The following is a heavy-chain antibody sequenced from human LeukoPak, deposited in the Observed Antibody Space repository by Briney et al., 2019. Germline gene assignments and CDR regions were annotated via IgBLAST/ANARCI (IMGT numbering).Heavy chain of an antibody. D-gene: IGHD6-6*01. Sequence: PSQTLSLTCTVSGGSISSGGYYWSWIRQPPGKGLEWIGYIYHSGSTYYNPSLKNRVTISVDRSKNQFSLKLSSVTAADTAVYYCARASDSSSSYWGQGTLVTVSS. CDR2: IYHSGST. J-gene: IGHJ4*02. CDR1: GGSISSGGYY. CDR3: ARASDSSSSY. V-gene: IGHV4-30-2*01.